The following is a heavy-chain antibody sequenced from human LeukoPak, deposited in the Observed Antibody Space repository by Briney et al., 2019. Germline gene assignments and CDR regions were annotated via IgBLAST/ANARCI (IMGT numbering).Heavy chain of an antibody. CDR3: ARVPLWAGYCSNGVCYTKDY. CDR1: GYTFTGYY. J-gene: IGHJ4*02. V-gene: IGHV1-2*06. Sequence: ASVKVSCKASGYTFTGYYMHWVRQAPGQGLEWMGRINPNSGGTNYAQKFQGRVTMTRDTSISTAYMELSRLTSDDTAVYYCARVPLWAGYCSNGVCYTKDYWGQGTLVTVSS. CDR2: INPNSGGT. D-gene: IGHD2-8*01.